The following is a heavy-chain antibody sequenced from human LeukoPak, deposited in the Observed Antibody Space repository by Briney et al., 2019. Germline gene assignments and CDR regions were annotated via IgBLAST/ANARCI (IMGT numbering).Heavy chain of an antibody. D-gene: IGHD6-19*01. CDR1: GYTFTSYG. CDR2: ISAYNGNT. V-gene: IGHV1-18*01. Sequence: ASVKVSCKASGYTFTSYGISWVRQAPGQGLEWMGWISAYNGNTNYAQKLQGRVTMITDTSTSTAYVELRSLRSDDTAVYYCARGDSSGWYTHRDAFDIWGQGTMVTVSS. CDR3: ARGDSSGWYTHRDAFDI. J-gene: IGHJ3*02.